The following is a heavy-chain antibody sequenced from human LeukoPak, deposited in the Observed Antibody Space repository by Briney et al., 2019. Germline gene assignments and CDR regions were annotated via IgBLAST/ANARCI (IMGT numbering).Heavy chain of an antibody. CDR2: ISYSGST. D-gene: IGHD1-1*01. CDR3: EREGTAGTNLNWIDP. V-gene: IGHV4-59*01. Sequence: NSSETLSLTCTVSGGSISSYYWSWIRQPPGKGPEWIGYISYSGSTNFNPSLKSRVTISVDTSKNQFSLKLSYVAAADSAMYYSEREGTAGTNLNWIDPWGQGTLVTVSS. J-gene: IGHJ5*02. CDR1: GGSISSYY.